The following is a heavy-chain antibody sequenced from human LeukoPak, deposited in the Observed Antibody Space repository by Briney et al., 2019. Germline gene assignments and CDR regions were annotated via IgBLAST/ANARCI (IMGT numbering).Heavy chain of an antibody. V-gene: IGHV4-39*01. CDR3: ARQGYGDYSGVYYGMDV. Sequence: SETLSLTCTVSGGSISSSSYYWGWIRQPPGKGLGWIGSIYYSGSTYYNPSLKGRVTISVDTSKNQFSLKLSSVTAADTAVYYCARQGYGDYSGVYYGMDVWGQGTTVTVSS. CDR2: IYYSGST. D-gene: IGHD4-17*01. J-gene: IGHJ6*02. CDR1: GGSISSSSYY.